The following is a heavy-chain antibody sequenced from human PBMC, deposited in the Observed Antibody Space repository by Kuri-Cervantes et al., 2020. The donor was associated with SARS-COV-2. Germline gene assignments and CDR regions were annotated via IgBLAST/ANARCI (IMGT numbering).Heavy chain of an antibody. J-gene: IGHJ1*01. D-gene: IGHD1-26*01. CDR1: GFTFSSYS. CDR3: ARDASYSGNYGPFQH. Sequence: GESLKISCAASGFTFSSYSMNWVRQAPGKGLEWVSSISSSSSYIYYADSVKGRFTISRDNAKNSLYLQMNTLKTEDTAMFYCARDASYSGNYGPFQHWGQGTLVTVSS. V-gene: IGHV3-21*01. CDR2: ISSSSSYI.